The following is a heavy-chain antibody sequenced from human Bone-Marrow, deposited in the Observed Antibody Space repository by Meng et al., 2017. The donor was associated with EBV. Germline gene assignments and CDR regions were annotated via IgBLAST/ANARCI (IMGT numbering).Heavy chain of an antibody. CDR1: GGTFSSDA. J-gene: IGHJ4*02. V-gene: IGHV1-69*01. Sequence: QGQLVTSGAEVKKPGSSVKVSCRTSGGTFSSDAISWVRQAPGQGLVWLGGLIPMSGAPYYAQNFQGRVTITADESTSTHYMELSNLRSEDTAMYYCASESGRGFTPDYWGQGTLVTVSS. CDR2: LIPMSGAP. CDR3: ASESGRGFTPDY. D-gene: IGHD3-10*01.